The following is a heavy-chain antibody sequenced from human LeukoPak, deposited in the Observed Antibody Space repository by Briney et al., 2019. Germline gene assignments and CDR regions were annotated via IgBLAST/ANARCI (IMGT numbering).Heavy chain of an antibody. Sequence: ASVKVSCKASGYTFTSYDINWVRQATGQGLEWMGWMNPNSGNTGYAQRFQGRVTMTRNTSISTAYMELSSLRSEDTAVYYCARGLSIAAAGRVFGYWGQGTLVTVSS. D-gene: IGHD6-13*01. CDR2: MNPNSGNT. CDR3: ARGLSIAAAGRVFGY. V-gene: IGHV1-8*01. J-gene: IGHJ4*02. CDR1: GYTFTSYD.